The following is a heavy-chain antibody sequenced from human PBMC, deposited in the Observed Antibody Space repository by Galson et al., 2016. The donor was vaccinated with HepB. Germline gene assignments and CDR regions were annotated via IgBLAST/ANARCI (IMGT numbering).Heavy chain of an antibody. Sequence: SLRLSCAASGFTFSNYGMHWVRQAPGKGLEWVAADSMDGSRKFYADSVKGRFTISRDNSNSMLFLQMSSLRADDTAVYYCARRHEYCPPVGCSVDYWGQGTLVSVSS. J-gene: IGHJ4*02. CDR1: GFTFSNYG. CDR2: DSMDGSRK. V-gene: IGHV3-30*03. CDR3: ARRHEYCPPVGCSVDY. D-gene: IGHD2/OR15-2a*01.